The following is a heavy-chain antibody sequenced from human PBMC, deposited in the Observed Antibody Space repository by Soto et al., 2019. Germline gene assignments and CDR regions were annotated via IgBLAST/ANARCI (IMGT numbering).Heavy chain of an antibody. CDR3: TPENIENPDRLYDAFDI. V-gene: IGHV1-2*02. CDR1: GYTFTDYY. Sequence: ASVKVSCKTSGYTFTDYYTHWVRQAPGQGLEWMGWMNPKSGGAYFAQKFQGRVTLTRDTSIGTAYIEVNSLTSDDTAVYFCTPENIENPDRLYDAFDIWGQGTTVTVS. CDR2: MNPKSGGA. D-gene: IGHD2-15*01. J-gene: IGHJ3*02.